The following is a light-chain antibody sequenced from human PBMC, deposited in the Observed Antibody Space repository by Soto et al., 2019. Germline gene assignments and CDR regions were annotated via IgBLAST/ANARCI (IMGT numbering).Light chain of an antibody. Sequence: EIVLTQSPATLSLFPGERATLSCRASQSVSNYLAWFQQKPGQAPRLLIYDAFNRATGIPARFSGSGSETDFTLTISSLEPEDFAVYYCQQRSNWPPTFGGGTKVEIK. J-gene: IGKJ4*01. CDR2: DAF. CDR1: QSVSNY. CDR3: QQRSNWPPT. V-gene: IGKV3-11*01.